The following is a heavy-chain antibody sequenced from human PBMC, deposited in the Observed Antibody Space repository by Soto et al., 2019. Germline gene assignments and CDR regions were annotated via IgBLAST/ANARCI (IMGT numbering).Heavy chain of an antibody. V-gene: IGHV4-31*01. D-gene: IGHD4-17*01. CDR1: GDSISSGGHY. Sequence: QVQLQESGPGVVKPSQTLSLTGSVSGDSISSGGHYWGWIRQHPGKGLEWIGYISYSGITYYAPSLRSHLTIKVDTTSNLSSLKLTSVTVADTAVYYCEILCHYDDYHRTWIHYWGQGTLVT. J-gene: IGHJ4*02. CDR2: ISYSGIT. CDR3: EILCHYDDYHRTWIHY.